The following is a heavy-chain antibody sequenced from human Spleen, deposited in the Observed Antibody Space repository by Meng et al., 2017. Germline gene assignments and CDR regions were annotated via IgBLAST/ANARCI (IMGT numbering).Heavy chain of an antibody. V-gene: IGHV4-34*01. D-gene: IGHD4-11*01. Sequence: RHQWGAGLLKPSDTLSLTCVVSGGSFSYYYWSWSRQPPGKGLEWIGEINHSGSTNYNPSLESRATISVDTSQNNLSLKLSSVTAADSAVYYCARGPTTMAHDFDYWGQGTLVTVSS. J-gene: IGHJ4*02. CDR1: GGSFSYYY. CDR3: ARGPTTMAHDFDY. CDR2: INHSGST.